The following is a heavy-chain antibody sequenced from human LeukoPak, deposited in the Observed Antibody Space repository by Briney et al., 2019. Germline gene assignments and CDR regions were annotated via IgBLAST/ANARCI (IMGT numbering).Heavy chain of an antibody. D-gene: IGHD6-19*01. Sequence: GGSLRLSCAASGFTFSSYSMNWVRQSPGKGLEWVSSISSSSSYIYYADSVKGRFTISRDNAKNSLYLQMNSLRAEDTAVYYCARGIAVAGKGAFDYWGQGTLVTVSS. J-gene: IGHJ4*02. CDR1: GFTFSSYS. CDR3: ARGIAVAGKGAFDY. CDR2: ISSSSSYI. V-gene: IGHV3-21*01.